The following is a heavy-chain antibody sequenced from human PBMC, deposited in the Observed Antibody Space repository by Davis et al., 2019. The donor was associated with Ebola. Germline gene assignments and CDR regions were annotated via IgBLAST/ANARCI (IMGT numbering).Heavy chain of an antibody. CDR3: ARDLEMATIRWEYYFDY. CDR1: GFTFSSYW. J-gene: IGHJ4*02. V-gene: IGHV3-7*01. CDR2: IKQDGSEK. Sequence: PGGSLRLSCAASGFTFSSYWMSWGREEKGKGLEWVANIKQDGSEKYYVGSVKGRLTISRDNAKNSLYLQINSLRAEDTAFYYCARDLEMATIRWEYYFDYWGQGTLVTVSS. D-gene: IGHD5-24*01.